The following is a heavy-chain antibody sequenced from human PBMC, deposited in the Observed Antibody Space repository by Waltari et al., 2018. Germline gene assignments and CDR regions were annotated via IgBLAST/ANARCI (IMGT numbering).Heavy chain of an antibody. D-gene: IGHD3-22*01. CDR2: IYRGGNT. CDR1: GFTVSDTY. V-gene: IGHV3-53*02. CDR3: ARIIRDGPSGFYGIAAFDL. Sequence: DVQLVETGGGLIQPGGSLRLSCSVSGFTVSDTYMTWVRQAPAKGLEWGSVIYRGGNTYYAASVTGRFTISRDNNNNMLFLQMNNLRAEDTATYYCARIIRDGPSGFYGIAAFDLWGQGTMVTVSS. J-gene: IGHJ3*01.